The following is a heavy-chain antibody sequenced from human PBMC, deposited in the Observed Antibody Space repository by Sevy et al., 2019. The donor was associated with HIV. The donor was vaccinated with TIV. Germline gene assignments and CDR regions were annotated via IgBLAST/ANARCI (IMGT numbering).Heavy chain of an antibody. Sequence: GGSLRLSCAGSGFTSSSYGMHWVRQAPGKGLEWVAVISDDGSNKYYADSVKGRFTISRDNSKNTLYLQMDRLRAEDTAVYYCAKALWFGEPGIGYWGQGTLVTVSS. J-gene: IGHJ4*02. D-gene: IGHD3-10*01. CDR3: AKALWFGEPGIGY. CDR2: ISDDGSNK. V-gene: IGHV3-30*18. CDR1: GFTSSSYG.